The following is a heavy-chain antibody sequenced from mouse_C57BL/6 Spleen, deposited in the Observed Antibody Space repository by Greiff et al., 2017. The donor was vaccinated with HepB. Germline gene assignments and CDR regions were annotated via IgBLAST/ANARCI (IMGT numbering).Heavy chain of an antibody. CDR3: ARRAYGSSYYCDY. CDR1: GYAFSSYW. V-gene: IGHV1-80*01. D-gene: IGHD1-1*01. Sequence: QVQLQQSGAELVKPGASVKISCKASGYAFSSYWMNWVKQRPGKGLEWIGQIYPGDGDTNYNGKFKGKVTLTADKSSSTAYMQLSSLSSEDSAVYICARRAYGSSYYCDYWGQGTTLTVAS. CDR2: IYPGDGDT. J-gene: IGHJ2*01.